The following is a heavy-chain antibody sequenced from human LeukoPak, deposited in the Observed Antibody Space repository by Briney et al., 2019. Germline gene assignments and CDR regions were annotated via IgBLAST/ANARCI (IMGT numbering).Heavy chain of an antibody. CDR3: ARVNTNYYAPVNYGMDV. D-gene: IGHD3-16*01. CDR2: IWYDGGNK. Sequence: GGSLRLSCAASGFTFNSYGMHWVRQAPGKGLEWVALIWYDGGNKYYADSVKGRFTISRDNSQSTLYLQMNSLRAEDTAVYYCARVNTNYYAPVNYGMDVWGQGTTVTVSS. V-gene: IGHV3-33*01. J-gene: IGHJ6*02. CDR1: GFTFNSYG.